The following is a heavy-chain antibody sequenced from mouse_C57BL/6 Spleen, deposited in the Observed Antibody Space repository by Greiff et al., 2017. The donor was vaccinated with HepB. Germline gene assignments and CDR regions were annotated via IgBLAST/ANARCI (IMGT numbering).Heavy chain of an antibody. J-gene: IGHJ1*03. CDR2: IDPSDSYT. CDR1: GYTFTSYW. Sequence: QVQLQQPGAELVRPGTSVKLSCKASGYTFTSYWMHWVKQRPGQGLEWIGVIDPSDSYTNYNQKFKGKATLTVDTSSSTAYMQLSSLTSEDSAVYYCARSYLRVSLGYFDVWGTGTTVTVSS. CDR3: ARSYLRVSLGYFDV. D-gene: IGHD6-2*01. V-gene: IGHV1-59*01.